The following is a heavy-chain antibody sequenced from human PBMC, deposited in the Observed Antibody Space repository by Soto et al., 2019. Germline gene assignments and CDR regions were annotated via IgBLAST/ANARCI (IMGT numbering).Heavy chain of an antibody. Sequence: GGSLRLSCAASGFTFSSYAMSWVRQAPGKGLEWVSAISGSGGSTYYADSVKGRFTISRDNSKNTLYLQMNSLRAEDTAVYYCAKDYYDSSGYYPSPYFDYWGQGTLVTVSS. CDR3: AKDYYDSSGYYPSPYFDY. V-gene: IGHV3-23*01. J-gene: IGHJ4*02. CDR1: GFTFSSYA. D-gene: IGHD3-22*01. CDR2: ISGSGGST.